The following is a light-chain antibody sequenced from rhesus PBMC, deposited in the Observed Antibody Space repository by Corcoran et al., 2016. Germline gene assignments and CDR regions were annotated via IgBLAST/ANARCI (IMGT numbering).Light chain of an antibody. Sequence: QAAPTQPPSVSGSPGQSVTISCTGTSSDVGTYNYVSWFQHHPGKAPKLMIYGVSKRPSGVSDRFSGSKSGNTASLTISGIQAEDEADYYCCSYTTSSTFIFGAGTRLTVL. V-gene: IGLV2S7*01. J-gene: IGLJ1*01. CDR1: SSDVGTYNY. CDR3: CSYTTSSTFI. CDR2: GVS.